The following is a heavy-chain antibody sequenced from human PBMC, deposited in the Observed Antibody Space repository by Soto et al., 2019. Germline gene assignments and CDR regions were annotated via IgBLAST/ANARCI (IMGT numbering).Heavy chain of an antibody. CDR3: AREQYNWKI. D-gene: IGHD1-20*01. Sequence: SETLSLTCSVSGDSIRSYYCTCSRHPPGKGLQWIGYVFHTGNTNYNPSLKHRVTISEDASNNQVSLRLSPVTAADTPVYFCAREQYNWKIWGQGTLVTVSS. CDR2: VFHTGNT. V-gene: IGHV4-59*01. CDR1: GDSIRSYY. J-gene: IGHJ4*02.